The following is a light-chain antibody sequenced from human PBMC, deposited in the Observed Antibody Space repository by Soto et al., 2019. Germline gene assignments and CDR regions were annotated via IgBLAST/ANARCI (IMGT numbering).Light chain of an antibody. V-gene: IGKV3-15*01. CDR1: QSVSSSY. J-gene: IGKJ1*01. CDR2: GAS. CDR3: QQYNNWPPA. Sequence: EIVLTQSPGTLSLSPGERATLSCRASQSVSSSYLAWYQQKPGQAPRLLIYGASTRATAIPARFSGSGSGTEFTLTISSLQSEDFVVYYCQQYNNWPPAFGQGTKVEIK.